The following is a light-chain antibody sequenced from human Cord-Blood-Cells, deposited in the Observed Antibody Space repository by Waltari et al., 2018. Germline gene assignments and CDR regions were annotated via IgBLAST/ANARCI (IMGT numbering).Light chain of an antibody. Sequence: QSVLTQPPSASGTPGQRVTISCSGSSSNIGSNYVYWYQQLPGTAPQLLIYRNNPLPAGVPDRFSGSKSGTSASLAISGLRSEDEADYYCAAWDDSLSVVVFGGGTKLTVL. V-gene: IGLV1-47*01. J-gene: IGLJ2*01. CDR1: SSNIGSNY. CDR2: RNN. CDR3: AAWDDSLSVVV.